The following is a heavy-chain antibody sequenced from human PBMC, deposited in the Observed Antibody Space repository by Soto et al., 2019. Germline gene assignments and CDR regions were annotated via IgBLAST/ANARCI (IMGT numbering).Heavy chain of an antibody. D-gene: IGHD3-16*01. CDR3: ARGPRGDKVDY. CDR1: GGSISSGDYY. CDR2: IYNSGSS. Sequence: QVQLQEPGPRLVEPSQTLSLTCTVSGGSISSGDYYWSWIRQPPGTGLEWIGHIYNSGSSYSNPSLKSRVTKSVEMSKHQFPLKVISVTAANTGVYYCARGPRGDKVDYLGQGTLVTVSS. J-gene: IGHJ4*02. V-gene: IGHV4-30-4*01.